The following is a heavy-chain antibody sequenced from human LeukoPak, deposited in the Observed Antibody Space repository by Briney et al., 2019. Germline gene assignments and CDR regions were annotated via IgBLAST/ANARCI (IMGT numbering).Heavy chain of an antibody. CDR3: AGLGRSAFDI. D-gene: IGHD1-26*01. Sequence: PSETLSLTCAVYGGSFTDYYWSWIRQPPGKGLEWIGEINHRGSTNYNSSLKSRVAISVDRSQNQFSLKLSSVTAADTAVYYCAGLGRSAFDIWGQGTMVTVSS. CDR2: INHRGST. J-gene: IGHJ3*02. V-gene: IGHV4-34*01. CDR1: GGSFTDYY.